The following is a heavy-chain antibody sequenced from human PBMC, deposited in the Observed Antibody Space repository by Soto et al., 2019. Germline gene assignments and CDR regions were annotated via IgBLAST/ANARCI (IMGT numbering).Heavy chain of an antibody. CDR2: IVPLSDRT. Sequence: QVQLVQSGAEVKKPGSSLKVSCKVFGETLNSNPIGWVRQAPGQGLEWVGGIVPLSDRTNYAQELQGRVTVTADGSTSTVYMELSNLKSDDTAVYYYARKSGRDCHSGGGCFSLDVWGQGSLITVSS. CDR1: GETLNSNP. CDR3: ARKSGRDCHSGGGCFSLDV. V-gene: IGHV1-69*01. J-gene: IGHJ4*02. D-gene: IGHD2-15*01.